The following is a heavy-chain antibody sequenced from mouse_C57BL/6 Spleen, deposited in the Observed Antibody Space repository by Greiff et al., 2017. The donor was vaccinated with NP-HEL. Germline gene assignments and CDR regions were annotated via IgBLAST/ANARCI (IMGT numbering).Heavy chain of an antibody. CDR3: ARSNYYGSSPRFAY. Sequence: VQLQQPGAELVRPGSSVKLSCKASGYTFTSYWMDWVKQRPGQGLEWIGNIYPSDSETHYNQKFKDKATLTVDKSSSTAYMQLSSLTSVDSAVYYCARSNYYGSSPRFAYWGQGTLVTVSA. CDR2: IYPSDSET. V-gene: IGHV1-61*01. J-gene: IGHJ3*01. CDR1: GYTFTSYW. D-gene: IGHD1-1*01.